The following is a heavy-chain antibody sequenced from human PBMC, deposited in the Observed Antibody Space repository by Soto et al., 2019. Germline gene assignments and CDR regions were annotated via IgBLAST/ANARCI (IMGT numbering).Heavy chain of an antibody. J-gene: IGHJ3*02. Sequence: LRLSCAASGFTFSSYSMNWVRQAPGKGLEWVSSISSSSSYIYYADSVKGRFTISRDNAKNSLYLQMNSLRAEDTAVYYCARDRDSSSPRVYAFDIWGQGTMVTVSS. V-gene: IGHV3-21*01. CDR3: ARDRDSSSPRVYAFDI. D-gene: IGHD6-6*01. CDR1: GFTFSSYS. CDR2: ISSSSSYI.